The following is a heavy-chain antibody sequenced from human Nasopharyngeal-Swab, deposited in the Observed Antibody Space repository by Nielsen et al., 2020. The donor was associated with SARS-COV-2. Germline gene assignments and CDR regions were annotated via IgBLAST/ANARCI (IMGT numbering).Heavy chain of an antibody. V-gene: IGHV4-61*01. CDR2: LFNTGST. CDR3: ARVGDVYFFDY. CDR1: GGSVSSGPYY. D-gene: IGHD1-26*01. J-gene: IGHJ4*02. Sequence: SETLSLTCTVSGGSVSSGPYYWSWILQPPGKSLEWICYLFNTGSTNYTPSLKNRVSIAVDTSKNQFSLRLTSVTAADTAVYYCARVGDVYFFDYWGQGTLVTVSS.